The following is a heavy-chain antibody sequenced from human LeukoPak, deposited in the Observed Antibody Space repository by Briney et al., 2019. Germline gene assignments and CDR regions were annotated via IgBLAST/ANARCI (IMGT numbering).Heavy chain of an antibody. CDR1: GGSISSYY. D-gene: IGHD6-6*01. CDR3: ARDGYSSSTSFDY. V-gene: IGHV4-4*07. Sequence: SETLSLTCTVPGGSISSYYWSWIRQPARKGLEWIGRIYTSGSTNYNPSRKSRVTMSVDTSKNQFSLKLSSVTAADTAVYYCARDGYSSSTSFDYWGQGTLVTVSS. J-gene: IGHJ4*02. CDR2: IYTSGST.